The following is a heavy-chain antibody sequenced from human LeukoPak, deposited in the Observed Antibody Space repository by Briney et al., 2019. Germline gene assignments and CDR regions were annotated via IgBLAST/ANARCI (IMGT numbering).Heavy chain of an antibody. J-gene: IGHJ1*01. Sequence: ASVKVSCKASGYTFTSYDINWVRQATGQGLEWMGWISAYNGNTNYAQKLQGRVTMTTDTSTSTAYMELRSLRSDDTAVYYCAKGPYCSSTSCYPTEYFQHWGQGTLVTVSS. CDR1: GYTFTSYD. CDR3: AKGPYCSSTSCYPTEYFQH. V-gene: IGHV1-18*01. D-gene: IGHD2-2*01. CDR2: ISAYNGNT.